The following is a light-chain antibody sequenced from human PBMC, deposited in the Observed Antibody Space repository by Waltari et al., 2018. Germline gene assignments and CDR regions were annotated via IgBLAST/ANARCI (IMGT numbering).Light chain of an antibody. CDR2: VNSDGSH. Sequence: QLVLTQSPSASASLGASVTLTCTLSSGHSSNIIAWLPQQPEKGPRYLMKVNSDGSHSKGDDIPDRFSGSSSGAERYLTISSLQSEDEADYYCETGGHGTWVFGGGTKLTVL. CDR3: ETGGHGTWV. V-gene: IGLV4-69*01. CDR1: SGHSSNI. J-gene: IGLJ3*02.